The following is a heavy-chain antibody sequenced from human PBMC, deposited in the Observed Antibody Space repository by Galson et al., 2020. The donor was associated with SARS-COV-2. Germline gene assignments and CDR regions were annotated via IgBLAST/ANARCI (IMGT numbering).Heavy chain of an antibody. CDR1: GFTFSSYA. CDR3: ARSYSRSYQAPFDY. V-gene: IGHV3-30*04. J-gene: IGHJ4*02. Sequence: QLGESLKISCAASGFTFSSYAMHWVRQAPGKGLEWVAVISYDGSNKYYADSVKGRFTISRDNSKNTLYLQMNSLRAEDTAVYYCARSYSRSYQAPFDYWGQGTLVTVSS. D-gene: IGHD1-26*01. CDR2: ISYDGSNK.